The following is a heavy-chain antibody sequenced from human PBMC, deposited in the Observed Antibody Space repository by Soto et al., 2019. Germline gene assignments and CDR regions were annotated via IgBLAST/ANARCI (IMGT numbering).Heavy chain of an antibody. Sequence: GGSLRLSCAASGFTFSSYAMHWVRQAPGKGLEWVAVISYDGSNKYYADSVKGRFTISRDNSKNTLYLQMNSLRAEDAAVYYCARSAITGVDYWGQGTLVTVS. V-gene: IGHV3-30-3*01. D-gene: IGHD7-27*01. J-gene: IGHJ4*02. CDR2: ISYDGSNK. CDR1: GFTFSSYA. CDR3: ARSAITGVDY.